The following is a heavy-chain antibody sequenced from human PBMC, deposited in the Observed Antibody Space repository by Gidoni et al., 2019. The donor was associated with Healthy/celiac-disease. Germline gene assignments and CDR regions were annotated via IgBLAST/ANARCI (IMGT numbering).Heavy chain of an antibody. J-gene: IGHJ4*02. CDR3: ARDTISSSPPDY. D-gene: IGHD6-13*01. CDR2: ISSSSSYI. CDR1: GFTFSSYS. V-gene: IGHV3-21*01. Sequence: EVQLVESGGGLVKPGGSLRLSCAASGFTFSSYSMNWVRQAPGKGLEWVSSISSSSSYIYYADSVKGRFTISRDNAKNSLYLQMNSLRAEDTAVYYCARDTISSSPPDYWGQGTLVTVSS.